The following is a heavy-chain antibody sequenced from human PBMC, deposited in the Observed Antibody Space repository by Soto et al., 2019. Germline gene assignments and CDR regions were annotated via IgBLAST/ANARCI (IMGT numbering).Heavy chain of an antibody. V-gene: IGHV3-23*01. CDR2: ISGSGGST. Sequence: GGSLRLSCAASGFTFSSYAMSWVRQAPGKGLEWVSAISGSGGSTYYADSVKGRFTISRDNSKNTLYPQMNSLRAEDTAVYYCAKDQYRYDSSGSGIDYWGQGTLVTVSS. J-gene: IGHJ4*02. CDR1: GFTFSSYA. CDR3: AKDQYRYDSSGSGIDY. D-gene: IGHD3-22*01.